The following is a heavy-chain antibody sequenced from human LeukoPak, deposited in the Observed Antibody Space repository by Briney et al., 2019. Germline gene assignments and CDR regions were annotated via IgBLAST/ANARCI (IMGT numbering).Heavy chain of an antibody. CDR2: IRYDGSNK. V-gene: IGHV3-30*02. J-gene: IGHJ2*01. CDR1: GFTFSSYG. CDR3: AKVLRTPYWYFDL. Sequence: GGSLRLSCAASGFTFSSYGMHWVRQAPGKGLEWVAFIRYDGSNKYYADSVKGRFTISRDNSKNTLFLQMNTLRAEDTAVYYCAKVLRTPYWYFDLWGRGTLVTVSS.